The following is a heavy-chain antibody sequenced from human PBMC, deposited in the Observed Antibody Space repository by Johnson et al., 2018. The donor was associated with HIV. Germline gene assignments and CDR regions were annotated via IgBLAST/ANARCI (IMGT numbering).Heavy chain of an antibody. D-gene: IGHD1-26*01. J-gene: IGHJ3*02. V-gene: IGHV3-74*02. CDR2: FNNDGNTT. CDR1: GFTFNNYW. CDR3: AKGNGIVGGSDALDI. Sequence: EVQLVESGGGVVQPGRSLRLSCAASGFTFNNYWMHWVRQAPGKGLVWVSRFNNDGNTTTYADSVKGRFTISRDNAKNTLYLQMDSLRAEDTAVYYCAKGNGIVGGSDALDIWGQGTMVTVSS.